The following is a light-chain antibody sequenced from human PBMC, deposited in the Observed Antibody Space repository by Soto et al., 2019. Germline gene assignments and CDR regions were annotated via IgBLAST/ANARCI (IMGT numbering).Light chain of an antibody. Sequence: QSALTQPASVSGSPGQSITISCTGTSSDVGGYNYVSWYQQHPGKAPKFMIYDVSYRPSGISNRFSGPKSGNTASLTISGLQAEDEADYYCSSYTSSSTPDVFGTGTKVTVL. CDR3: SSYTSSSTPDV. V-gene: IGLV2-14*01. CDR2: DVS. J-gene: IGLJ1*01. CDR1: SSDVGGYNY.